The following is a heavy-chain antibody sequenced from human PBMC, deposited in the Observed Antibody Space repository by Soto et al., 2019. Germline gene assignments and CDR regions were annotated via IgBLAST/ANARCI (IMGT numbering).Heavy chain of an antibody. CDR2: IWYDGSNK. V-gene: IGHV3-33*01. D-gene: IGHD4-4*01. CDR3: ARDRDRNYDIGGYYGMDV. Sequence: QVQLVESGGGVVQPGRSLRLSCAASGFTFSSYGMHWVRQAPGKGLEWVAVIWYDGSNKYYADSVKGRFTISRDNSKNPLYLQMNSLRAEDTAVYYCARDRDRNYDIGGYYGMDVWGQGTTVTVSS. CDR1: GFTFSSYG. J-gene: IGHJ6*02.